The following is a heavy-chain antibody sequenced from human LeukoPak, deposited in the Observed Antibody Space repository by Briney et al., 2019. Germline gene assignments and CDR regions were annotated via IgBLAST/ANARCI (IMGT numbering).Heavy chain of an antibody. CDR1: GFTFSSYW. CDR2: ISNDGTTT. J-gene: IGHJ3*02. D-gene: IGHD3-22*01. CDR3: ARGDSSGYPDAFDI. V-gene: IGHV3-74*01. Sequence: GGSLRLSCAASGFTFSSYWMHWVRQAPGKGLVWVSRISNDGTTTSYADSVKGRFTISRDNAKNTLYLQMNSLRAEDTAVYYCARGDSSGYPDAFDIWGQGTMVTVSS.